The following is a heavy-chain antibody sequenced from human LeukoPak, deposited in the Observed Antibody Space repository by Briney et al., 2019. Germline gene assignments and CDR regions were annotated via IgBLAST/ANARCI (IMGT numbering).Heavy chain of an antibody. CDR3: ARHQWLGPFDS. D-gene: IGHD6-19*01. Sequence: SETLSLTCTVSGGSVSGSSFYWGWIRQPQPTGKGLEWIGSIYYSGSTYYNPSLKSRVSISVDTSKNQFSLKLSSVTAADTAVYFCARHQWLGPFDSWGQGTLVTVSS. V-gene: IGHV4-39*01. CDR2: IYYSGST. CDR1: GGSVSGSSFY. J-gene: IGHJ4*02.